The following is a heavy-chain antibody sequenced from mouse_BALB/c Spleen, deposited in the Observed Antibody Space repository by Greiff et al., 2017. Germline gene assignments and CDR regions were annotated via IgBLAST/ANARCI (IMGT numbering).Heavy chain of an antibody. CDR2: ISSGGST. V-gene: IGHV5-6-5*01. J-gene: IGHJ2*01. CDR3: ARGRTTVVATPYFDY. CDR1: GFTFSSYA. Sequence: EVHLVESGGGLVKPGGSLKLSCAASGFTFSSYAMSWVRQTPEKRLEWVASISSGGSTYYPDSVKGRFTISRDNARNILYLQMSSLRSEDTAMYYCARGRTTVVATPYFDYWGQGTTLTVSS. D-gene: IGHD1-1*01.